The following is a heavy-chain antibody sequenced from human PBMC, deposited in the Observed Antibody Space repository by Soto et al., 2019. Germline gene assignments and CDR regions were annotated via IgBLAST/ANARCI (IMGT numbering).Heavy chain of an antibody. CDR1: GDSVSSNSAT. D-gene: IGHD5-12*01. CDR3: ARGNVDNSFHH. CDR2: TYYRSKWYN. V-gene: IGHV6-1*01. J-gene: IGHJ1*01. Sequence: SQTLSLTCAISGDSVSSNSATWSWIRQSPSRGLEWLGRTYYRSKWYNDYAVSVKSRITINPDTSKNQFSLHLNSVTPEDTAVYYCARGNVDNSFHHWGQGTPVTVSS.